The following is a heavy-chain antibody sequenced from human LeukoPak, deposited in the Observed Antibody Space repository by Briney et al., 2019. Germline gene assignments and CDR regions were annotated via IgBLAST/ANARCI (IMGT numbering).Heavy chain of an antibody. J-gene: IGHJ6*02. CDR1: GDSISSYY. CDR3: ARDPGYI. CDR2: IYYSGST. Sequence: SETLSLTCSVSGDSISSYYWSWIRQPPGKGLEWIGYIYYSGSTNYNPSLKSRVTMPVDTSKNQFSLKLSSVTAADTTVYYCARDPGYIWGQGTTVTVSS. V-gene: IGHV4-59*12. D-gene: IGHD1-1*01.